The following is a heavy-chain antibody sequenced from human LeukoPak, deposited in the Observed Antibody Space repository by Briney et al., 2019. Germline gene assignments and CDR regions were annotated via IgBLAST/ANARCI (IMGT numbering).Heavy chain of an antibody. D-gene: IGHD3-10*01. CDR1: GYTFTSYA. CDR2: INAGNGNT. J-gene: IGHJ4*02. Sequence: ASVKVSCKASGYTFTSYAMHWVRQAPGQSLEWMGWINAGNGNTKYSQEFQGRVTITRDTSASTAYMELSSLRSEDMAVYYCARSVYYYGSGSYPNPFDYWGQGTLVTVSS. V-gene: IGHV1-3*03. CDR3: ARSVYYYGSGSYPNPFDY.